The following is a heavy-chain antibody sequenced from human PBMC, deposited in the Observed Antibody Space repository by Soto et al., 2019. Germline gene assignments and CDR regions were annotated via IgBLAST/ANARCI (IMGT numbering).Heavy chain of an antibody. CDR2: ISYSGST. V-gene: IGHV4-39*07. J-gene: IGHJ4*02. CDR1: GGSISSYSYY. D-gene: IGHD3-10*01. CDR3: ARAPRGNYGYPSYFDY. Sequence: SETLSLTCTVSGGSISSYSYYWGWIRQSPEKGLEWIASISYSGSTYYNPTLKSRLIISVDTSKSQFSLKLSSVTAADTAVYYCARAPRGNYGYPSYFDYWGQGTLVTVSS.